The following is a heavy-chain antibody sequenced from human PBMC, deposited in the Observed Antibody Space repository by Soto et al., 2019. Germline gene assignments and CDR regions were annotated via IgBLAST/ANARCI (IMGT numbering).Heavy chain of an antibody. CDR3: TTDIWVVAAISLMVY. CDR1: GITFINAW. D-gene: IGHD2-15*01. V-gene: IGHV3-15*01. Sequence: EVQLVESGGGLVKPGGSLRLSCAASGITFINAWMTWVRQAPGKGLEWVGRIKSKADGGTTDYAAPVKGRFTSSRDDSKNTLYLQMNSLKTEDTAVYYCTTDIWVVAAISLMVYWGQGTLVTVSS. J-gene: IGHJ4*02. CDR2: IKSKADGGTT.